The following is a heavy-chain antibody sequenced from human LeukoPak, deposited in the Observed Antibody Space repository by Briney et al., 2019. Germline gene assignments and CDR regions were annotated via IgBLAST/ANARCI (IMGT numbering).Heavy chain of an antibody. CDR2: IYYSGST. V-gene: IGHV4-39*01. CDR3: ARLIVVPAAIAPLGRAFDI. CDR1: GGPISSSSYY. Sequence: PSETLSLTCSVSGGPISSSSYYWGWIRQPPGKGLEWIGSIYYSGSTYYNPSLKSRVTISVDTSKNQFSLKLSSVTAADTAVYYCARLIVVPAAIAPLGRAFDIWGQGTMVTVSS. D-gene: IGHD2-2*02. J-gene: IGHJ3*02.